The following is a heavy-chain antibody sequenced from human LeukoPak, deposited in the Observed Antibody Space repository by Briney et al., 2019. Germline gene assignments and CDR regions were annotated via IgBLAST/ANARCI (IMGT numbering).Heavy chain of an antibody. CDR3: ARTSRHYYGSGSNLTPWPADMDV. CDR2: IYYSGST. V-gene: IGHV4-59*01. CDR1: GGSISTYY. Sequence: SETLSLTCTVSGGSISTYYWTWIRQPPGKGLEWIGYIYYSGSTNYNPSLNSRVTISIDASKNQFSLKLTSVTAADTAVYYCARTSRHYYGSGSNLTPWPADMDVWGQGTTVTVSS. D-gene: IGHD3-10*01. J-gene: IGHJ6*02.